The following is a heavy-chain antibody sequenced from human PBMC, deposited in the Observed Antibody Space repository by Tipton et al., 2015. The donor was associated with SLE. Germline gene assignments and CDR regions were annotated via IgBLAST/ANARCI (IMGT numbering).Heavy chain of an antibody. D-gene: IGHD6-13*01. V-gene: IGHV3-9*01. CDR1: GFTFDDYA. Sequence: SLRLSCAASGFTFDDYAMHWVRQAPGKGLEWVSGISWNSGSIGYADSVKGRFTISRDNAKNSLYLQMNSLRTEDTAVYYCARDGGDPIAAAADWFDPWGQGTLVTVSS. CDR3: ARDGGDPIAAAADWFDP. CDR2: ISWNSGSI. J-gene: IGHJ5*02.